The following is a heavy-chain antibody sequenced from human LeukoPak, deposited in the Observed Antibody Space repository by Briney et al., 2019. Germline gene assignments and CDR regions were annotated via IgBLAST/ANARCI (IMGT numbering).Heavy chain of an antibody. CDR3: AREPRYYYGSGSYFLDY. D-gene: IGHD3-10*01. CDR1: GFTFSSYS. J-gene: IGHJ4*02. Sequence: PGGSLRLSCAASGFTFSSYSMNWVRQAPGKGLEWVSSISSSSSYIYYADSVKGRFTISRDNAKNSLYLQMNSLRAEDTAVYYCAREPRYYYGSGSYFLDYWGQGTLVTVSS. V-gene: IGHV3-21*01. CDR2: ISSSSSYI.